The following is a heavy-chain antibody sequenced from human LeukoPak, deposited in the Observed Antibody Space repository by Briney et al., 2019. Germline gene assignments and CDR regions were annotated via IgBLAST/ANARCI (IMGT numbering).Heavy chain of an antibody. CDR1: GGSFSGYY. Sequence: SETLSLTCAVYGGSFSGYYWSWIRQPPGKGLEWIGEINHSGSTNYNPSLNSRVTISVDTSKNQFSLKLSSVTAADTAVYYCARGRRVRYGSGSYLLDYWGQGTLVTVSS. D-gene: IGHD3-10*01. CDR2: INHSGST. CDR3: ARGRRVRYGSGSYLLDY. V-gene: IGHV4-34*01. J-gene: IGHJ4*02.